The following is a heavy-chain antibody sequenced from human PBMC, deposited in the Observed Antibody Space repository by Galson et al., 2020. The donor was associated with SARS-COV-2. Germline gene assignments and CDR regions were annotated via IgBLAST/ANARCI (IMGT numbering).Heavy chain of an antibody. CDR2: INRNGGST. V-gene: IGHV3-20*04. J-gene: IGHJ4*02. CDR1: GFSIDEFG. CDR3: ARDRPVAGLDY. Sequence: GGSLRLSCAVSGFSIDEFGMSWVRQAPGKGLEWVSAINRNGGSTGYAGSVQGRFIISRDNAKNSLYLQMSSLRVEDTALYYCARDRPVAGLDYWGQGTPVTVSS. D-gene: IGHD6-19*01.